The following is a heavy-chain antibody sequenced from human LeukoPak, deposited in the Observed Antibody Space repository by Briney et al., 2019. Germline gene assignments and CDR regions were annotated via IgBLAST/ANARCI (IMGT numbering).Heavy chain of an antibody. V-gene: IGHV3-23*01. J-gene: IGHJ4*02. CDR1: GFTFRSYA. Sequence: PGGSLRLSCAASGFTFRSYAMSWVRQAPGKGLEWVSVISGSGGSTYYADSVKGRFTISRDNSKNTLYLQMNSLRAEDTAVYYCANRPGNHDILTQYHFDYWGQGTLVTVSS. CDR2: ISGSGGST. CDR3: ANRPGNHDILTQYHFDY. D-gene: IGHD3-9*01.